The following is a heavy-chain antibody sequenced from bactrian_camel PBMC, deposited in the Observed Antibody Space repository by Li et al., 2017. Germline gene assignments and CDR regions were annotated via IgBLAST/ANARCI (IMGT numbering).Heavy chain of an antibody. CDR2: LYNATGVT. D-gene: IGHD3*01. CDR3: AAAPGSGCASGIYVYES. Sequence: VQLVESGGGSVQTGGSLTLSCAVTGYTYGTDCLGWFRQAPGKGREGVAILYNATGVTFYADSVKGRFTISQDNANNTVYLQMNSLKPEDTAMYYCAAAPGSGCASGIYVYESWGQGTQVTVS. CDR1: GYTYGTDC. V-gene: IGHV3S31*01. J-gene: IGHJ4*01.